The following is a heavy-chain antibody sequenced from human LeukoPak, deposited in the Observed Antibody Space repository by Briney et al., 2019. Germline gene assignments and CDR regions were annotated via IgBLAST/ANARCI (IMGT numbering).Heavy chain of an antibody. J-gene: IGHJ4*02. CDR1: GFTFSSYA. V-gene: IGHV3-23*01. Sequence: GGSLRLSCAASGFTFSSYAMSWVRQAPGKGLEWVSAISGSGGSTYYADSVKGRFTISRDNSKTTLYLQMNSLRAEDTAVYYCAKDPAAGYGDYVMQAITRFDYWGQGTLVTVSS. CDR3: AKDPAAGYGDYVMQAITRFDY. CDR2: ISGSGGST. D-gene: IGHD4-17*01.